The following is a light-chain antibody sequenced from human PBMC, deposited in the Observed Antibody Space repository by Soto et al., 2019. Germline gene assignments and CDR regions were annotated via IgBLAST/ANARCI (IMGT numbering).Light chain of an antibody. J-gene: IGKJ5*01. CDR2: FGS. Sequence: EIVMTQFPISLPFTRGEPASISCKSSQSLLHSHGYNYMDWYVQKPGQSPQLLIYFGSFRASGVPDRFSGSGSGTAFTLTISRVEAEDFGVYYCMKSLQTPINFGQGTRLEIK. CDR1: QSLLHSHGYNY. V-gene: IGKV2-28*01. CDR3: MKSLQTPIN.